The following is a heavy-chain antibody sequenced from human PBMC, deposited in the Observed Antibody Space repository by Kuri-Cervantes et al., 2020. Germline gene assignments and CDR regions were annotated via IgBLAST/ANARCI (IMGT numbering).Heavy chain of an antibody. CDR2: INPNSGGT. CDR3: ARRWGSSGCVFDY. Sequence: SVKVSCKASGYTFTGYYMHWVRQAPGQGLEWMGWINPNSGGTNYAQKFQGRVTMTRDTSISTAYMELSRLRSDDTAVYYCARRWGSSGCVFDYWGQGTLVTVSS. J-gene: IGHJ4*02. CDR1: GYTFTGYY. D-gene: IGHD3-22*01. V-gene: IGHV1-2*02.